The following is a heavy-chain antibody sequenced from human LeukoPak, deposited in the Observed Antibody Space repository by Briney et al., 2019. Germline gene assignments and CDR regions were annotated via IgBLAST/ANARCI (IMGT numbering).Heavy chain of an antibody. D-gene: IGHD2-2*01. V-gene: IGHV1-2*02. CDR1: GSTFTGYY. Sequence: GASVKVSCKASGSTFTGYYIHWVRQAPGQGLEWMGWINPNSGGPHYAQKFQGRVTMTRDTSISTAYMELSSLRSDDTAVYYCARGEADIVVVPAAIIRDFWGQGTLVTVSS. CDR2: INPNSGGP. J-gene: IGHJ4*02. CDR3: ARGEADIVVVPAAIIRDF.